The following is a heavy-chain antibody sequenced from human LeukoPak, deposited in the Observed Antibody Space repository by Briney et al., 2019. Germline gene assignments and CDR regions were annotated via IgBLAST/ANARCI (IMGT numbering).Heavy chain of an antibody. D-gene: IGHD3-22*01. Sequence: GGSLGLSCAASGFTFSSYAMHWVRQAPGKGLEWVAVISYDGSNKYYADSVKGRFTISRDNSKNTLYLQMNSLRAEDTAVYYCARDPDSSGYYYGGYFQHWGQGTLVTVSS. CDR3: ARDPDSSGYYYGGYFQH. CDR1: GFTFSSYA. V-gene: IGHV3-30-3*01. J-gene: IGHJ1*01. CDR2: ISYDGSNK.